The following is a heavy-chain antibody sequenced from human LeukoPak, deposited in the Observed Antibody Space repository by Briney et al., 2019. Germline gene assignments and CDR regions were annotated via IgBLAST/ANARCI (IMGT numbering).Heavy chain of an antibody. CDR2: IYTSGST. D-gene: IGHD3-16*01. CDR3: ARVSLRVGIDP. J-gene: IGHJ5*02. CDR1: GGSISSGTYY. Sequence: SQTLSLTCTVSGGSISSGTYYWSWIRQPAGKGLEWIGRIYTSGSTNYNPSLKSRVIISVDTSKNQFSLKLNSVTAADTAVYHCARVSLRVGIDPWGQGTLVTVSS. V-gene: IGHV4-61*02.